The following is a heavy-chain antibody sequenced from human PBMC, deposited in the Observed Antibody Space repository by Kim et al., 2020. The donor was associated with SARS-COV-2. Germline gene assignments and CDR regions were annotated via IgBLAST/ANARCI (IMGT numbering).Heavy chain of an antibody. V-gene: IGHV5-10-1*01. CDR3: ARRARSYRYGFDY. D-gene: IGHD3-16*02. J-gene: IGHJ4*02. CDR2: IDPSDSYT. CDR1: GYSFTSYW. Sequence: GESLKISCKGSGYSFTSYWISWVCQMPGKGLEWMGRIDPSDSYTNYSPSFQGHVTISADKSISTAYLQWSSLKASDTAMYYCARRARSYRYGFDYWGQGTLVTVSS.